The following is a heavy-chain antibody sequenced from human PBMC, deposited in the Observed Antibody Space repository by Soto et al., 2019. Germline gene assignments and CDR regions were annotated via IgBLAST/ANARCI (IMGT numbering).Heavy chain of an antibody. Sequence: PSETLSLTGTVSGGSISSGGYYWSWIRQHPGKGLEWIGYIYYSGSTYYNPSLKSRVTISVDTSKNQFSLKLSSVTAADTAVYYCARDRGLISKSNYYYGMDVWGQGTTVTVSS. CDR2: IYYSGST. CDR1: GGSISSGGYY. D-gene: IGHD3-10*01. J-gene: IGHJ6*02. V-gene: IGHV4-31*03. CDR3: ARDRGLISKSNYYYGMDV.